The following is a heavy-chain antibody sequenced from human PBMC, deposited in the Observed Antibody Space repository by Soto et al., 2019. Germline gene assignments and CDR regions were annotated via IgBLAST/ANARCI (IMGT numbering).Heavy chain of an antibody. Sequence: SGKRSCKASGGTFSSYAISWVRQAPGQGLEWMGGIIPIFGTANYAQKFQGRVTITADESTSTAYMQLSSLRSEDTAVYYCARAYYYDSSGYLGYYGMGVWGQGTTVGVSS. CDR1: GGTFSSYA. D-gene: IGHD3-22*01. CDR3: ARAYYYDSSGYLGYYGMGV. V-gene: IGHV1-69*13. J-gene: IGHJ6*02. CDR2: IIPIFGTA.